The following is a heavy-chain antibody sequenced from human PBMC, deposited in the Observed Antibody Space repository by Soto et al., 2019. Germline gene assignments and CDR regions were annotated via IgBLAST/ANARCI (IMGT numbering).Heavy chain of an antibody. CDR2: ISSSSSTI. CDR1: GFTFSSYS. CDR3: ARDKGGYCTNGVCTTWFDP. Sequence: HPGGSLRLSCAASGFTFSSYSMNWVRQAPGKGLEWVSYISSSSSTIYYADSVKGRFTISRDNAKNSLYLQMNSLRDEDTAVYYCARDKGGYCTNGVCTTWFDPWGQGTLVTVSS. J-gene: IGHJ5*02. D-gene: IGHD2-8*01. V-gene: IGHV3-48*02.